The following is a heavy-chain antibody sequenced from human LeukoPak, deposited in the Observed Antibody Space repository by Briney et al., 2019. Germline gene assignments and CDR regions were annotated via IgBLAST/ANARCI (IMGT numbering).Heavy chain of an antibody. CDR2: ISSGSSYI. Sequence: PGGSLRLSCTASRFTFNNYGMTWVRQAPGKGLEWVSSISSGSSYIYYADSVKGRFTISRDNAKNSLYLQMKSLRAEDTAVYYCARDLTVTKYVDYWGQGTLVTVSS. V-gene: IGHV3-21*01. D-gene: IGHD4-17*01. CDR3: ARDLTVTKYVDY. J-gene: IGHJ4*02. CDR1: RFTFNNYG.